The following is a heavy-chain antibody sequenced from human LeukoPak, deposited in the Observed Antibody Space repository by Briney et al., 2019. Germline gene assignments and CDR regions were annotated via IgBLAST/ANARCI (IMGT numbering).Heavy chain of an antibody. CDR1: GFTVSSNY. J-gene: IGHJ3*02. CDR3: ARSKGLGIQLWLHWAGDAFDI. D-gene: IGHD5-18*01. Sequence: GGSLRLSCAASGFTVSSNYMSWVRQAPGKGLEWVSVIYSGGSTYYADSVKGRFTISRDNSKNTLYLQMNSLRAEDTAVYYCARSKGLGIQLWLHWAGDAFDIWGQGTMVTVSS. V-gene: IGHV3-66*02. CDR2: IYSGGST.